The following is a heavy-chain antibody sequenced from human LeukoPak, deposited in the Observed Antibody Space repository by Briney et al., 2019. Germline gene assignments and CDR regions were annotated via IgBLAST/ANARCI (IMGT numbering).Heavy chain of an antibody. V-gene: IGHV1-18*01. CDR2: ISAYNGNT. J-gene: IGHJ5*02. D-gene: IGHD3-22*01. CDR3: SRKSYDSSGYPNWFDP. Sequence: GASVKVSGKASGYTCTSYGISWVRQAPGQGLEWMGWISAYNGNTNYAQKLQGRVTMTTDTSTSTAYMELRSLRYDDTAVYYCSRKSYDSSGYPNWFDPWGQGTLVTVSS. CDR1: GYTCTSYG.